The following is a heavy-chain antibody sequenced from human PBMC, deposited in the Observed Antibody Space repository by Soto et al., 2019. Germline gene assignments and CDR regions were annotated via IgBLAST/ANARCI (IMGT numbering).Heavy chain of an antibody. CDR3: ARDGIGSIAVAGVFDY. Sequence: GASVKVSCKASGYTFASYYMHWVRQAPGQGLEWMGIINPSGGSTSYAQKFRGRVTMTRDTSTSTVYMELSSLRSEDTAVYYCARDGIGSIAVAGVFDYWGQGTLVTVSS. J-gene: IGHJ4*02. D-gene: IGHD6-19*01. CDR1: GYTFASYY. CDR2: INPSGGST. V-gene: IGHV1-46*03.